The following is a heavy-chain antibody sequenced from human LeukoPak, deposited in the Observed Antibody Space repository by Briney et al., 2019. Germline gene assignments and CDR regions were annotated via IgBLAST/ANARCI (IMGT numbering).Heavy chain of an antibody. V-gene: IGHV3-74*01. Sequence: PGGSLRLSCAASGFTFSHYWMDWVRQAPGKWLVWVSGIKSDGRSTNYADSVKGRFTISRDNAKNTLFLQMNSLRAEDTAVYYCVRDWSPSFDYWGQGTLVTVSS. CDR1: GFTFSHYW. J-gene: IGHJ4*02. D-gene: IGHD2-8*02. CDR3: VRDWSPSFDY. CDR2: IKSDGRST.